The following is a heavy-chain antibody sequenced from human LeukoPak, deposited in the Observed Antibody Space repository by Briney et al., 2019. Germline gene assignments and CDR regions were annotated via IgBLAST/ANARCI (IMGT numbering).Heavy chain of an antibody. CDR3: AKDHSPTMVRGVKSPDWFDP. Sequence: PGRSLRLSCAASGFTFSSYGMHWVRQAPGKGLEWVAVISYDGSNKYYADSVKGRFTISRDNSKNTLYLQMNSLRAEDTAVYYCAKDHSPTMVRGVKSPDWFDPWGQGTLVTVSS. J-gene: IGHJ5*02. V-gene: IGHV3-30*18. D-gene: IGHD3-10*01. CDR1: GFTFSSYG. CDR2: ISYDGSNK.